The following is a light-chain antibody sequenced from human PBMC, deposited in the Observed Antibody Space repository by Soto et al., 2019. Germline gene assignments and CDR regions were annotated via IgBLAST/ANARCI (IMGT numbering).Light chain of an antibody. Sequence: QSVLTQPPSVSEAPGQKVTISCSGSSSNIGNNYVSWYQQLPGTAPKLLIYDNNKRSSGIPDRLSGSKSGTSATLGITGLQTGDEADYYCGTWDSSLSVWVFGGGTKLTVL. V-gene: IGLV1-51*01. J-gene: IGLJ3*02. CDR1: SSNIGNNY. CDR2: DNN. CDR3: GTWDSSLSVWV.